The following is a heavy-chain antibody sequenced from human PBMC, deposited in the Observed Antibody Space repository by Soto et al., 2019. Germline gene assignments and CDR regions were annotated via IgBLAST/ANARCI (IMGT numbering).Heavy chain of an antibody. Sequence: QVQLVESGGGVVQPGRSLRLSCAASGFTFSSYAMHWVRQAPGKGLEWVAVISYDGSNIYYADSVKGRFTISRDNSKNTLYLQMNSLRAEDTAVYYCARDPMGRYYGSGSYYFDYWGQGTLVTVSS. CDR1: GFTFSSYA. D-gene: IGHD3-10*01. V-gene: IGHV3-30-3*01. CDR3: ARDPMGRYYGSGSYYFDY. J-gene: IGHJ4*02. CDR2: ISYDGSNI.